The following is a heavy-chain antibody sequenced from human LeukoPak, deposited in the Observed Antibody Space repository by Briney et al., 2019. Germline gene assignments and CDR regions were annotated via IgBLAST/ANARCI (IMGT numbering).Heavy chain of an antibody. CDR1: GGSFSGYY. D-gene: IGHD3-22*01. CDR3: ARDRADYYDSSGYPFDI. J-gene: IGHJ3*02. CDR2: IFHSGST. V-gene: IGHV4-34*12. Sequence: SETLSLTCAVYGGSFSGYYWSWIRQPPGKGLEWIGSIFHSGSTYYNPSLKSRVTISVDTSKNQFSLKLSSVTAADTAVYYCARDRADYYDSSGYPFDIWGQGTMVTVSS.